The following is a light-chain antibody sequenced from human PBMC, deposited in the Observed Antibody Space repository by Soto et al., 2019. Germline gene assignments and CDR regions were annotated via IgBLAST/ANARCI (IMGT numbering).Light chain of an antibody. CDR1: QSVSSSY. J-gene: IGKJ5*01. V-gene: IGKV3-15*01. CDR2: GAS. CDR3: QTYDSWPL. Sequence: EIVWTQSPATLCLSPWERATLSCGASQSVSSSYFAWYQQKPGQAPRLLIYGASTRATGIPARFSGSGSGTGFTLTISGLQSEDFAVYYCQTYDSWPLFGQGTLLEIK.